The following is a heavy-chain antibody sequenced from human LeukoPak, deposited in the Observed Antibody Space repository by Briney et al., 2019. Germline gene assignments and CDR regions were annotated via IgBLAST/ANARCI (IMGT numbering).Heavy chain of an antibody. V-gene: IGHV1-18*01. CDR1: GYTFTSYG. CDR2: ITGDNGNT. J-gene: IGHJ6*02. CDR3: ARRETYGMDV. Sequence: GASVKVSCKASGYTFTSYGISWVRQAPGQGLEWMGWITGDNGNTNSALNIQGRVTITTDTSTRAAYRELWSLGCDDTAVYYCARRETYGMDVWGLGTTVTVSS.